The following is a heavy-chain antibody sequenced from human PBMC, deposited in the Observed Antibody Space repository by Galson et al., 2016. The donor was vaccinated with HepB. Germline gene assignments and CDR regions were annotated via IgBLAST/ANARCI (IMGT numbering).Heavy chain of an antibody. CDR1: GGSISSYF. CDR3: ARGVTGTPYFDF. J-gene: IGHJ4*02. D-gene: IGHD2-21*02. Sequence: LSLTCNLSGGSISSYFWSWIRQPPGKGLEWIGYVYKTGSTNYSPSLKSRVTVSVDTSKNQFSLKLRSVTAADTAVYYCARGVTGTPYFDFWGQGALVTVSS. CDR2: VYKTGST. V-gene: IGHV4-59*01.